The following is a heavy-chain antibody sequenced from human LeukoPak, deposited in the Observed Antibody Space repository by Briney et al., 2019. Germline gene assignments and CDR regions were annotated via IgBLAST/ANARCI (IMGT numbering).Heavy chain of an antibody. J-gene: IGHJ4*02. CDR3: ASRSYYLDN. CDR2: IFGSGDNT. D-gene: IGHD3-10*01. Sequence: GGSLRLSCAASGFTFNSYAMSWVRQAPGKGLECVSDIFGSGDNTFYADSVRGRFTISRDNSKSTLYLQMNSLRAEDTAVYYCASRSYYLDNWGQGTLVTVSS. V-gene: IGHV3-23*01. CDR1: GFTFNSYA.